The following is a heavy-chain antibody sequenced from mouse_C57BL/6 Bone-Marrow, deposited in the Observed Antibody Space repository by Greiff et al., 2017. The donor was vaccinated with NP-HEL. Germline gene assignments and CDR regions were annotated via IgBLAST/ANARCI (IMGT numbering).Heavy chain of an antibody. J-gene: IGHJ4*01. V-gene: IGHV8-8*01. CDR1: GFSLSTFGMG. D-gene: IGHD2-5*01. CDR2: IWWDDDK. CDR3: ARRGAYYSNRYAMDY. Sequence: QVTLKESGPGILQPSQTLSLTCSFSGFSLSTFGMGVGWIRQPSGKGLEWLAHIWWDDDKYYNPALKRRLPISKDTSKNQVFLKIANVDTADTATYYCARRGAYYSNRYAMDYWGQGTSVTVSS.